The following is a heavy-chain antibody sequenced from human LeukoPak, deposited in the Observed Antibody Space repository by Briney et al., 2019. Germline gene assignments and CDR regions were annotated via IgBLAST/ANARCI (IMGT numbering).Heavy chain of an antibody. V-gene: IGHV1-69*06. D-gene: IGHD2-15*01. J-gene: IGHJ4*02. Sequence: ASVKVSCKASGGTFNTYAITWVRQAPGQGLEWMGGIIPLFGTAKYAQKVQGRVSITADKSTSTAYMELSSLRSEDTAVYYCARAGHNADDVMLHLRDWGQGTLVTVSS. CDR3: ARAGHNADDVMLHLRD. CDR1: GGTFNTYA. CDR2: IIPLFGTA.